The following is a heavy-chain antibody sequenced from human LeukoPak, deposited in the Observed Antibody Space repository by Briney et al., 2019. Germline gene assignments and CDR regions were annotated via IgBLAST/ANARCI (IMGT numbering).Heavy chain of an antibody. CDR3: AKDRIAAAGRLDY. D-gene: IGHD6-13*01. CDR1: GFTFSIHG. CDR2: IRYDGSNK. J-gene: IGHJ4*02. Sequence: PGGSLRLSCAASGFTFSIHGMHWVRQAPGKGLEWVAFIRYDGSNKYYAGSVKGRFTISRDNSKNTLYLQMNSLRAEDTAVYYCAKDRIAAAGRLDYWGQGTLVTVSS. V-gene: IGHV3-30*02.